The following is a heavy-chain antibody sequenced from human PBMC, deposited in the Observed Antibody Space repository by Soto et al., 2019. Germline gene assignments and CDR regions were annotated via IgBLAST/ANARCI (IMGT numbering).Heavy chain of an antibody. J-gene: IGHJ3*02. CDR1: GFSFSSYA. V-gene: IGHV3-23*01. D-gene: IGHD6-13*01. CDR3: ATDLGYTSSWYYALHI. Sequence: EVQLLESGGGLVQPGGSLRLSWVGSGFSFSSYAMNWVRQAPGQGLEWVSGISGSGGTTFYADPVQGRFTISSDNSKNTLYLQMNSLRAEDTAVYYCATDLGYTSSWYYALHIWGQGTMVSVSS. CDR2: ISGSGGTT.